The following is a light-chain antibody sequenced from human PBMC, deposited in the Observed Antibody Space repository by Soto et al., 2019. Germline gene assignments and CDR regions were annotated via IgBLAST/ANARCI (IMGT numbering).Light chain of an antibody. Sequence: DIQMTQSPSTLSASVGDRVTITCRASQTLRTWLAWYQQKPGKAPKLLIYDVSILQSGVPSRFSGSGSGTEFTLTISSLQPDVFATYYCQQYNGYPLTFGGGTKVEFK. J-gene: IGKJ4*01. CDR2: DVS. CDR3: QQYNGYPLT. V-gene: IGKV1-5*01. CDR1: QTLRTW.